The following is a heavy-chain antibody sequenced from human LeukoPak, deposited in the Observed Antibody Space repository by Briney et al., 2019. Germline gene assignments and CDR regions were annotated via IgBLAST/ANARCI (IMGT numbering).Heavy chain of an antibody. CDR1: GLTFSSHW. V-gene: IGHV3-74*01. CDR3: AKDAPFVDMATMVKAYFFDY. D-gene: IGHD5-24*01. Sequence: GGSLRLSCAASGLTFSSHWMHWVRQAPGKGLVWVSRITNDGSSTTYADSVKGRFTISRDNSRNTLYLQMNSLRAEDTAIYYCAKDAPFVDMATMVKAYFFDYWGQGTLVTVSS. J-gene: IGHJ4*02. CDR2: ITNDGSST.